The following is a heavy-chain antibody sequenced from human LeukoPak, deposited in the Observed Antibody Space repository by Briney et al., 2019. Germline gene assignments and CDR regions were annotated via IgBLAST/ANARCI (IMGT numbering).Heavy chain of an antibody. Sequence: GGSLRLSCAASGFSFSKHSMNWVRQAPGKGLEWVSNIRGSSSAMNYADSVKGRFTISRDNAKNSLYLERSSLRAEDTAVYYCARDRDWSFDYWGLGTLVSVSS. V-gene: IGHV3-48*04. CDR3: ARDRDWSFDY. CDR2: IRGSSSAM. D-gene: IGHD3-9*01. J-gene: IGHJ4*02. CDR1: GFSFSKHS.